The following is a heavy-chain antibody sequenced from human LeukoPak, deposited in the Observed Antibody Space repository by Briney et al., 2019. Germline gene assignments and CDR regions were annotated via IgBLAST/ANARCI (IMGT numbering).Heavy chain of an antibody. D-gene: IGHD2-2*01. CDR2: IRYDGSNK. V-gene: IGHV3-30*02. J-gene: IGHJ6*03. Sequence: GGSLRLSCAASGFTFSSYGMHWVRQAPGKGLEWVAFIRYDGSNKYYADSVKGRFTISRDNSKNTLYLQMNSLRAEDTAVYYCAKESVVPAADYYYYYYMDVWGKGTTVTISS. CDR1: GFTFSSYG. CDR3: AKESVVPAADYYYYYYMDV.